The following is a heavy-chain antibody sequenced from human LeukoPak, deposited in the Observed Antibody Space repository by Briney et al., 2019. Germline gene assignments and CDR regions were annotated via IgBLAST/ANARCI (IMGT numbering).Heavy chain of an antibody. Sequence: PSETLPLTCGVSGYSISRGYSWGWIRPPPGKGLEWIGNIYHSESTHYNPSLKSRVTISPDTSKNQFSLKLTSVTASDTAVYYCARFDHVWETHGMDAFDLWGQGTMVTVPS. J-gene: IGHJ3*01. D-gene: IGHD3-16*01. CDR2: IYHSEST. CDR3: ARFDHVWETHGMDAFDL. V-gene: IGHV4-38-2*01. CDR1: GYSISRGYS.